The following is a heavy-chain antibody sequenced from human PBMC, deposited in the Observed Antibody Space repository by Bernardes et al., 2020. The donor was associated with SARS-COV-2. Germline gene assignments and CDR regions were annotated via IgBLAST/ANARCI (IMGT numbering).Heavy chain of an antibody. CDR1: GYTFTGYY. V-gene: IGHV1-2*02. D-gene: IGHD6-13*01. Sequence: AGVKVSCKASGYTFTGYYMHWVRQAPGQGLEWMGWINPNSGGTNYAQKFQGRVTMTRDTSISTAYMELSRLRSDDTAVYYCARDGYSSRLYYYYYGMDVWGQGTTVTVSS. CDR2: INPNSGGT. J-gene: IGHJ6*02. CDR3: ARDGYSSRLYYYYYGMDV.